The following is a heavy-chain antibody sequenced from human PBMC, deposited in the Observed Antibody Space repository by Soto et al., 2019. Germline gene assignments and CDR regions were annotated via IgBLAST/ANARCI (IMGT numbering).Heavy chain of an antibody. D-gene: IGHD2-15*01. CDR1: GGTFISYA. V-gene: IGHV1-69*13. CDR3: ARVGLAQASDY. Sequence: SVKVSCKASGGTFISYAISWVRQAPGQGLEWMGGIIPIFGTANYAQKFQGRVTITADESTSTAYMELSSLRSGDTAVYYCARVGLAQASDYWGQGTLVTVSS. J-gene: IGHJ4*02. CDR2: IIPIFGTA.